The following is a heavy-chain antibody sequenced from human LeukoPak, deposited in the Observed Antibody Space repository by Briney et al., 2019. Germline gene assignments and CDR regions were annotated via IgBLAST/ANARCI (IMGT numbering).Heavy chain of an antibody. CDR3: AKGGYYDSSGYLFDY. J-gene: IGHJ4*02. CDR2: ISGSGGST. Sequence: HSGRSLRLSCAASGFTFSSYAMSWVRQAPGKGLEWVSAISGSGGSTYYADSVKGRFTISRDNSKNTLYLQMNSLRAEDTAVYYCAKGGYYDSSGYLFDYWGQGTLVTVSS. V-gene: IGHV3-23*01. D-gene: IGHD3-22*01. CDR1: GFTFSSYA.